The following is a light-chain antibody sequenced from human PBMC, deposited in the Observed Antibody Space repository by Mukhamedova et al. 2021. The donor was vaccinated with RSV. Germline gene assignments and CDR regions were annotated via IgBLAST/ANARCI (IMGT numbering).Light chain of an antibody. V-gene: IGKV3-20*01. J-gene: IGKJ2*01. CDR3: QQYGSSPKT. Sequence: SVSSSYLAWYQQKPGQAPRLLIYGASSRATGIPDRFSGSGSGTDFTLTISRLEPEDFAVYYCQQYGSSPKTFGQGTKLEI. CDR1: SVSSSY. CDR2: GAS.